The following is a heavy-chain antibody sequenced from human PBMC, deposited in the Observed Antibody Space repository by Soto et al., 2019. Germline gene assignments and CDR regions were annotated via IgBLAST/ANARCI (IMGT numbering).Heavy chain of an antibody. D-gene: IGHD3-16*01. Sequence: QVQLQESGPGLVKPSETLSLTCTVSGGSMRGQHWSWIRQPPGEGLEWIGHHSDSTNYNPSLKSRITISTDTSKTQFSLKLRSVTADDTAVYYCGTYAVGEGGRGYWGQGTLVTVSS. J-gene: IGHJ4*02. CDR1: GGSMRGQH. CDR2: HHSDST. V-gene: IGHV4-4*09. CDR3: GTYAVGEGGRGY.